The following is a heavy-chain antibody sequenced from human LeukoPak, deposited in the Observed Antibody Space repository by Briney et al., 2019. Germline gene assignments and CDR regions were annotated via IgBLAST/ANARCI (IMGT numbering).Heavy chain of an antibody. D-gene: IGHD6-13*01. J-gene: IGHJ4*02. V-gene: IGHV4-59*08. CDR3: ARHHGHQFSDSWYLRGSFDY. Sequence: SETLSLTWAVYGASISALYWGWIRQSPGKGLEWIGYTYYSGRPTYNPSLKSRVTISPDTSKNQFSLRVNSVTAADTAIYYCARHHGHQFSDSWYLRGSFDYWGRGILVAVSS. CDR1: GASISALY. CDR2: TYYSGRP.